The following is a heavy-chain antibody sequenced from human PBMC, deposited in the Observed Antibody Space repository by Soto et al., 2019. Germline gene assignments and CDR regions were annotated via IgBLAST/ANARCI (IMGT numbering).Heavy chain of an antibody. V-gene: IGHV3-23*01. CDR3: AKSERFDP. CDR2: ISASGGGT. Sequence: TGGSLRLSCAASGFTFSSSVMSWVRQAPGKGPEWVSTISASGGGTFYVDSVEGRFTISRDNSQNTLYLQMNSLRAEDTALYYCAKSERFDPWGQGTLVTVSS. CDR1: GFTFSSSV. J-gene: IGHJ4*01. D-gene: IGHD1-1*01.